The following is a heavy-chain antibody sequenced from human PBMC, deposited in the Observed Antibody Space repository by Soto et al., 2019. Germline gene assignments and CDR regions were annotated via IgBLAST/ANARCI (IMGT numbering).Heavy chain of an antibody. Sequence: GGSLRLSCAASGFTFSQSLMGWVRQAPGKGLEWVSSISSSSSYIYYADSVKGRFTISRDNAKNSLYLQMNSLRAEDTAVYYCARDSPGVGTLYWFDPWGQGTLVTSPQ. CDR3: ARDSPGVGTLYWFDP. J-gene: IGHJ5*02. V-gene: IGHV3-21*01. CDR1: GFTFSQSL. D-gene: IGHD1-1*01. CDR2: ISSSSSYI.